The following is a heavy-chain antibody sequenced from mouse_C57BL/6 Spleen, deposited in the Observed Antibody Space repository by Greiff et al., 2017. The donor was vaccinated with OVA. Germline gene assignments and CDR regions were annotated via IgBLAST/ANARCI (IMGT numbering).Heavy chain of an antibody. V-gene: IGHV3-6*01. Sequence: EVQLQQSGPGLVKPSQSLSLTCSVTGYSITSGYYWNWIRQFPGNKLEWMGYISYDGSNNYNPSLKNRISITRDTSKNQFFLKLNSVTTEDTATYYCARDSYYGSSYGGYFDVWGTGTTVTVSS. J-gene: IGHJ1*03. CDR2: ISYDGSN. D-gene: IGHD1-1*01. CDR1: GYSITSGYY. CDR3: ARDSYYGSSYGGYFDV.